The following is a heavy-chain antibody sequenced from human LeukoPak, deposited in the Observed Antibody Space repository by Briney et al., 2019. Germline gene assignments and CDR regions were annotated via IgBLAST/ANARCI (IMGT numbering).Heavy chain of an antibody. CDR2: INYSGST. Sequence: SETLSLTCTVFGGSIPNSYWNWIRQSPGKGLDWIGYINYSGSTNYNPSLKSRVTISEATSKTQLSLKLSSVSAAETAVYFCARDPLSTHDVGIWGQETIVSVS. V-gene: IGHV4-59*01. CDR3: ARDPLSTHDVGI. J-gene: IGHJ3*02. CDR1: GGSIPNSY. D-gene: IGHD3-16*01.